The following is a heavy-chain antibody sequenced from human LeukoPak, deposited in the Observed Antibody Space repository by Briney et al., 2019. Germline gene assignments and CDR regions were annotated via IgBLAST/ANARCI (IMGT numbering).Heavy chain of an antibody. CDR2: ISWDGGST. V-gene: IGHV3-43*01. J-gene: IGHJ4*02. CDR3: AKDIRGYRCGWGGYFDY. CDR1: GFTFDDYT. Sequence: GGSLRLSCAASGFTFDDYTMHWVRQAPGKGLEWVSLISWDGGSTYYADSVKGRFTISRDNSKNSLYLQMNSLRTEDTALYYCAKDIRGYRCGWGGYFDYWGQGTLVTVSS. D-gene: IGHD5-18*01.